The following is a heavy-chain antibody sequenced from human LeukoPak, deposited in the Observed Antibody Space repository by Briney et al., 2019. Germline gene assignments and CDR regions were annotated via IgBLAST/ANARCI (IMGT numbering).Heavy chain of an antibody. V-gene: IGHV3-30-3*01. CDR1: GFTFSSYA. CDR3: ARDFDSSGWYLFDY. D-gene: IGHD6-19*01. CDR2: ISYDGSNK. J-gene: IGHJ4*02. Sequence: PGGSLRLSCAASGFTFSSYAMHWVRQAPGKGLEWVAVISYDGSNKYYADSVKGRFTISRDNSKNTLYLQMNSLRAEDTAVYYCARDFDSSGWYLFDYWGQGTLVTVSS.